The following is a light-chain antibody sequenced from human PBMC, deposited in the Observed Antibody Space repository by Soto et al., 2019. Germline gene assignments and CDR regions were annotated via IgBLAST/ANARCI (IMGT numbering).Light chain of an antibody. Sequence: EIVLTQSPATLSWSPGERATLSCRASQSVSSYLAWYQQKPGQAPRLLIYDASNRATGIPARFSGSGSGTDFTLTISSLEPEDFAVYYCQQRSGWTFGQRTKVEIK. V-gene: IGKV3-11*01. J-gene: IGKJ1*01. CDR2: DAS. CDR3: QQRSGWT. CDR1: QSVSSY.